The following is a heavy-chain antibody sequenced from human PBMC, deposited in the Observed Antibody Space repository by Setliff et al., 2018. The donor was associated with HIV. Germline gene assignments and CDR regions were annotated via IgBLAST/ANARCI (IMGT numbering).Heavy chain of an antibody. CDR1: GGTFNNYV. J-gene: IGHJ5*02. D-gene: IGHD3-16*01. Sequence: EASVKVSCKAAGGTFNNYVFSWVRKAPGRGLEWIGTVIPILDTTNYAQKFQDRVTITTDESTSTAYMELRSLTSEDTAVYYCARDLDEAVKDADNYVPLDLWGQGTLVTV. CDR3: ARDLDEAVKDADNYVPLDL. V-gene: IGHV1-69*11. CDR2: VIPILDTT.